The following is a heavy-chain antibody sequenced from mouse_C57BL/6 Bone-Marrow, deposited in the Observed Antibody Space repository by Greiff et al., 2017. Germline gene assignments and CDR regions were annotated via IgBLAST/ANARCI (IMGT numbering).Heavy chain of an antibody. J-gene: IGHJ4*01. CDR3: TRCPIYYYGSRDAMDY. CDR1: GYTFTDYE. Sequence: QVQLQQSGAELVRPGASVTLSCKASGYTFTDYEMHWVKQTPVHGLEWIGAIYPETGGTAYNQKFKGKAILTADKSSSTAYMELRSLTSEDSAVYYCTRCPIYYYGSRDAMDYWGQGTSVTVSS. V-gene: IGHV1-15*01. CDR2: IYPETGGT. D-gene: IGHD1-1*01.